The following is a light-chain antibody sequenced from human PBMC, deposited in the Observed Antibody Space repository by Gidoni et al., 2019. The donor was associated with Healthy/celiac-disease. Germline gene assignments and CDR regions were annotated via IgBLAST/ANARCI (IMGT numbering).Light chain of an antibody. V-gene: IGKV1-9*01. CDR3: QQLNSYPRIT. CDR1: QGISSY. Sequence: DIQLTQSPSFLSASVGDRVTITCRASQGISSYLAWYQQKPGKAPKLLIYGASTLQSGVPSRFSGSGSGTEFTLTISSLQPEDFATYYCQQLNSYPRITFGQXTRLEIK. J-gene: IGKJ5*01. CDR2: GAS.